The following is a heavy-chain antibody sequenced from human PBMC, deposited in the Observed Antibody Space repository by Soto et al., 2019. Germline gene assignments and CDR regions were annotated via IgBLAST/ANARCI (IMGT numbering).Heavy chain of an antibody. V-gene: IGHV3-7*01. CDR3: ARDPGYRYGALDY. J-gene: IGHJ4*02. CDR2: IKQDGSEK. CDR1: GFTFSSYW. Sequence: GGSLRLSCAASGFTFSSYWMSWVRQAPGKGLEWVANIKQDGSEKYYVDSVKGRFTISRDNAKNSLYLQMNSLRAEDTAVYYCARDPGYRYGALDYWGQGTLVTVSS. D-gene: IGHD5-18*01.